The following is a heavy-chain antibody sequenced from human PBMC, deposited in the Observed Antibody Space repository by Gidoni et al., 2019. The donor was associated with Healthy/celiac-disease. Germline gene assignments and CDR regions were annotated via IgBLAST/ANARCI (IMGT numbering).Heavy chain of an antibody. D-gene: IGHD5-18*01. V-gene: IGHV4-59*01. CDR2: IYYSGST. J-gene: IGHJ6*02. CDR1: GGSISSYY. Sequence: QVQLQESVPGLVKPSETLSLTCTVSGGSISSYYWSWIRQPPGKGLEWIGYIYYSGSTTYNPSLKSRVTISVDTSKNQFSLKLSSVTAADTAVYYCARGAVDTAMVTFYYGMDVWGQGTTVTVSS. CDR3: ARGAVDTAMVTFYYGMDV.